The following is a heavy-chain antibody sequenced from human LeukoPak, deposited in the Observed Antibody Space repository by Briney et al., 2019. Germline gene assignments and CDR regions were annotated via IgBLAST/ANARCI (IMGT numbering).Heavy chain of an antibody. D-gene: IGHD3-10*01. Sequence: GKSLRLSCAASGFTFSGYPIHWVRQAPGKGLEWVAVIWYDGSNKYYADSVKGRFTISRDNSKNTLYLQMNSLRAEDTAVYYCARDSRGGFDYWGQGTLVTVSS. V-gene: IGHV3-33*01. CDR1: GFTFSGYP. CDR3: ARDSRGGFDY. J-gene: IGHJ4*02. CDR2: IWYDGSNK.